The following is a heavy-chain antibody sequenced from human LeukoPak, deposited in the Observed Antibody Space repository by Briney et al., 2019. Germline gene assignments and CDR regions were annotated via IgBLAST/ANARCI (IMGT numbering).Heavy chain of an antibody. CDR2: IHYAGST. J-gene: IGHJ4*02. V-gene: IGHV4-59*13. CDR1: GGSITTFY. CDR3: ASASNNYYFDF. Sequence: SETLSLTCTFSGGSITTFYWSWIRQPPGQRLEWIGYIHYAGSTNYNPSLKSRVTISIDTSKNQFSLQLTSVTAADTAVYYCASASNNYYFDFWGQGTLVTVSS. D-gene: IGHD1-1*01.